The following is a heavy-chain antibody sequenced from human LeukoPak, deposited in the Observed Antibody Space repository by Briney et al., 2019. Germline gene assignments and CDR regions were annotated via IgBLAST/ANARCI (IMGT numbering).Heavy chain of an antibody. CDR3: AKDARLYSGFDY. CDR1: GFTFDDYA. D-gene: IGHD5-12*01. CDR2: ISWNSGSI. V-gene: IGHV3-9*01. J-gene: IGHJ4*02. Sequence: GGSLRLSCAASGFTFDDYAMHWVRQAPGKGLEWVSGISWNSGSIGYADSVKGRFTISRDNAKNSLYLQMNSLRAEDTALYYCAKDARLYSGFDYWGQGTLVTVSS.